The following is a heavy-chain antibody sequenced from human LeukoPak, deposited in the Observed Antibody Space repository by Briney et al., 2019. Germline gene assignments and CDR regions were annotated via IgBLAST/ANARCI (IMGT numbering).Heavy chain of an antibody. Sequence: SETLSLTCAVYGGSFSGYYWSWIRQPPGKGLEWIGEINHSGSTNHNPSLKSRVTISVDTSKNQFSLKLSSVTAADTAVYYCARVGIVVVPAAPPTHMDVWGKGTTVTVSS. J-gene: IGHJ6*03. V-gene: IGHV4-34*01. D-gene: IGHD2-2*01. CDR1: GGSFSGYY. CDR3: ARVGIVVVPAAPPTHMDV. CDR2: INHSGST.